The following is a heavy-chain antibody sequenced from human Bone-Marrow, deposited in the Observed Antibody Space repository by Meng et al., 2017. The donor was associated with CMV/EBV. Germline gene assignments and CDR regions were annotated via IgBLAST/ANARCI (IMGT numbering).Heavy chain of an antibody. D-gene: IGHD6-19*01. Sequence: SDTLSLTCAVYGGSFRGYYWTWIRQSPGKGLEWIGQITHSGSTNYNPPLQSRVTISLDTSKNQFSLKVTSVTAADTALYYCARYRSVKFPTNRGRGMDVWGQGTTVTVSS. V-gene: IGHV4-34*01. CDR2: ITHSGST. CDR3: ARYRSVKFPTNRGRGMDV. J-gene: IGHJ6*01. CDR1: GGSFRGYY.